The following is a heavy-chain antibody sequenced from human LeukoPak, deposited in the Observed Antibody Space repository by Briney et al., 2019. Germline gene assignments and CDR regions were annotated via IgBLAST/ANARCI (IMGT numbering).Heavy chain of an antibody. Sequence: SETLSLTCTVSGGSISSGDYYWSWIRQPPGKGLEWIGYIYYSGSTYYNPSLKSRVTTSVDTSKNQFSLKLSSVTAADTAVYYCARVGISSGPFFDYWGQGTLVTVSS. CDR2: IYYSGST. J-gene: IGHJ4*02. V-gene: IGHV4-30-4*01. CDR3: ARVGISSGPFFDY. CDR1: GGSISSGDYY. D-gene: IGHD3-22*01.